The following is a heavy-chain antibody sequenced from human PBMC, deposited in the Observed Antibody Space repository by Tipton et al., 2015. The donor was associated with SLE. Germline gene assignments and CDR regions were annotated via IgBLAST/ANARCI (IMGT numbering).Heavy chain of an antibody. V-gene: IGHV4-59*01. CDR2: FYYSGNT. J-gene: IGHJ4*02. Sequence: TLSLTCTVSGVSINSYYWSWIRQSPGKGLEWIGYFYYSGNTRYNPSLQSRVTISTDTSKKQFFLNLSTVTAADTAVFYCARGPTRYYFDYWGQGILVTVSS. CDR3: ARGPTRYYFDY. CDR1: GVSINSYY.